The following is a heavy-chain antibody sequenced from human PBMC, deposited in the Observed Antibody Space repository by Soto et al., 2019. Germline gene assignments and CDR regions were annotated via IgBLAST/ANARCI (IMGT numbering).Heavy chain of an antibody. J-gene: IGHJ6*03. Sequence: QVQLVQSGAEVKKPGASVKVSCKTSGDSFSAFYLHWVRQAPGQGLEWLGWINPNGGATKYARKFGVRVAMTRDTSIRTAYLELSSLRSHDTAIYYCARESGGATATLDYYYFYMDVWGKGTTVTVS. CDR3: ARESGGATATLDYYYFYMDV. D-gene: IGHD5-12*01. CDR2: INPNGGAT. CDR1: GDSFSAFY. V-gene: IGHV1-2*02.